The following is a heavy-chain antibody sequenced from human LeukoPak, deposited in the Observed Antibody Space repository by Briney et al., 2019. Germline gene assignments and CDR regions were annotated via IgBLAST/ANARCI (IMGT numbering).Heavy chain of an antibody. CDR1: GGSLNSGGNY. CDR3: ARDKVTVTSNWFDP. CDR2: IYHSGST. V-gene: IGHV4-30-2*05. Sequence: SQTLSLTCTVSGGSLNSGGNYWSWIRQPPGKGLEWIGYIYHSGSTYFNPSLKSRVSISIDTSKKQFTLNLNSVTAADTAVYFCARDKVTVTSNWFDPWGQGTQVTVSS. D-gene: IGHD4-17*01. J-gene: IGHJ5*02.